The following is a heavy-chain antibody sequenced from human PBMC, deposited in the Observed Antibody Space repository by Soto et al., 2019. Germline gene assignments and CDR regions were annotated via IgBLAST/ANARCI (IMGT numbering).Heavy chain of an antibody. D-gene: IGHD3-22*01. V-gene: IGHV4-30-4*01. J-gene: IGHJ4*02. CDR2: IYYSGST. CDR3: ARFYDSSGYYYGVIDY. Sequence: SETLSLTCTVSGGSISSGDYYWSWIRQPPGKGLEWIGYIYYSGSTYYNPSLKSRVTISVGTSKNQFSLKLSSVTAADTAVYYCARFYDSSGYYYGVIDYWGQGTLVTVSS. CDR1: GGSISSGDYY.